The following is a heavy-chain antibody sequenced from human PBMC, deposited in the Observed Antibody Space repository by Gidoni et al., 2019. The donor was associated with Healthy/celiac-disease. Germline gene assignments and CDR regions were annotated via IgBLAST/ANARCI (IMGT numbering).Heavy chain of an antibody. CDR1: GGSISSYY. V-gene: IGHV4-59*08. D-gene: IGHD1-26*01. J-gene: IGHJ4*02. Sequence: QVQLQESGPGLVKPSETLSLPCTVSGGSISSYYWSWIRQPPGKGLEWIGYIYYSGSTNYNPSLKSRVTISVDTSKNQFSLKLSSVTAADTAVYYCARTKRVWWDFDYWGQGTLVTVSS. CDR3: ARTKRVWWDFDY. CDR2: IYYSGST.